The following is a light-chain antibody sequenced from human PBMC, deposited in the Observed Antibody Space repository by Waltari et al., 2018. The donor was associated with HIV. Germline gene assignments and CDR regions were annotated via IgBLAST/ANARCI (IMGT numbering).Light chain of an antibody. Sequence: EVVLTQSPVTLSLSPGEGATLSCRASPSVGMFLAWYQQKLGQAPRLLIYDVSNRATGIPARFSGSGSGTDFTLTISSLEPEDFAVYYCQHRSTWPITFGQGTRLEMK. CDR2: DVS. J-gene: IGKJ5*01. V-gene: IGKV3-11*01. CDR1: PSVGMF. CDR3: QHRSTWPIT.